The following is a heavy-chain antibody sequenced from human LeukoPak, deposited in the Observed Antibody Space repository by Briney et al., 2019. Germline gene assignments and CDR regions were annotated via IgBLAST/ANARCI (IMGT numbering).Heavy chain of an antibody. D-gene: IGHD3-22*01. CDR3: ARETYYDSSGYYY. CDR1: GFTFSSYW. V-gene: IGHV3-7*01. J-gene: IGHJ4*02. CDR2: IKQDGSEK. Sequence: GGSLRLSCAASGFTFSSYWMSWVRQAPGKGLEWVANIKQDGSEKYYVDSVKGRFTISRDNAKNSLYLQMNSLRAKDTAVYYCARETYYDSSGYYYWGQGTLVTVSS.